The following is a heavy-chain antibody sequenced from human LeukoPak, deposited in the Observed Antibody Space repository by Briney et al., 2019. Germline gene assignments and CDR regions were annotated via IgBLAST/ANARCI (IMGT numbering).Heavy chain of an antibody. CDR3: ARDYYRGYSSSWYLD. CDR1: GYTFTSYA. V-gene: IGHV7-4-1*02. D-gene: IGHD6-13*01. CDR2: INTNTGNP. J-gene: IGHJ4*02. Sequence: ASVKVSCKASGYTFTSYAMNWVRQAPGQGLEWMGWINTNTGNPTYAQGFTGRFVFSLDTSVSTAYLQISSLKAEDTAVYYCARDYYRGYSSSWYLDWGQGTLVTVSS.